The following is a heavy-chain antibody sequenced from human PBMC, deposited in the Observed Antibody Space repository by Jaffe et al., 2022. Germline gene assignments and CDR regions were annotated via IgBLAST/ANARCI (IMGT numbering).Heavy chain of an antibody. CDR3: ARGRGRRGYSYGYNWFDP. J-gene: IGHJ5*02. Sequence: QVQLQESGPGLVKPSETLSLTCAVSGYSISSGYYWGWIRQPPGKGLEWIGSIYHSGSTYYNPSLKSRVTISVDTSKNQFSLKLSSVTAADTAVYYCARGRGRRGYSYGYNWFDPWGQGTLVTVSS. CDR2: IYHSGST. V-gene: IGHV4-38-2*01. D-gene: IGHD5-18*01. CDR1: GYSISSGYY.